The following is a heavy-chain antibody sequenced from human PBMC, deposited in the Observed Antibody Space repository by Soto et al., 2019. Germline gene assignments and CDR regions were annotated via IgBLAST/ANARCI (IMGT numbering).Heavy chain of an antibody. V-gene: IGHV3-23*01. CDR3: VKKFRSNYAAFDI. J-gene: IGHJ3*02. CDR2: ISASGNTP. Sequence: EVQLLESGGGLVQPGGSLRLSCAASGFTFSSYAMSWVRQAPGKGLEWVSAISASGNTPYYADPVKGRLTISRANYKDTLYVQMDSLRAEDTAVYYCVKKFRSNYAAFDIWGQGTTVLVSS. CDR1: GFTFSSYA. D-gene: IGHD3-16*01.